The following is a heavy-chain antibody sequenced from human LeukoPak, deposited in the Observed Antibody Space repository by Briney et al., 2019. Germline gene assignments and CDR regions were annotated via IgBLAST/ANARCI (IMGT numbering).Heavy chain of an antibody. D-gene: IGHD2-8*02. CDR1: GYRFINSG. CDR2: IYLDVSEA. J-gene: IGHJ5*02. V-gene: IGHV5-51*01. CDR3: ARGRTGFCSGEACSHNWLEP. Sequence: RAGRSLNISSAAPGYRFINSGIGWWRHIPGKGREGGGTIYLDVSEAILSPSFQGREGRVTMSADKYINTAYLQWNTLTASDSAIYYCARGRTGFCSGEACSHNWLEPWGQGTPVTVSS.